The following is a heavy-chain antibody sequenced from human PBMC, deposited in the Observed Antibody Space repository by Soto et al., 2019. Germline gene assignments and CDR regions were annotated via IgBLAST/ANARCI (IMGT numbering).Heavy chain of an antibody. V-gene: IGHV4-59*12. CDR1: GGSISSYY. D-gene: IGHD6-19*01. CDR2: IYYSGST. J-gene: IGHJ3*02. CDR3: ARGGSSDWQVAFDI. Sequence: PSETLSLTCPVSGGSISSYYWSWIRQPPGKGLEWIGYIYYSGSTNYNPSLKSRVTISVDTSKNQLSLKLSSVTAADTAIYYCARGGSSDWQVAFDIWGQGTMVTVSS.